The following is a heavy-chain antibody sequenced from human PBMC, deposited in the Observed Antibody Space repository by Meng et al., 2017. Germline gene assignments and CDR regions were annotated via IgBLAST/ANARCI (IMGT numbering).Heavy chain of an antibody. CDR1: GDSMSNYY. CDR3: ASLVPRTVTTDVSDY. D-gene: IGHD4-17*01. J-gene: IGHJ4*02. V-gene: IGHV4-4*07. Sequence: VRLTGSGPGLGKPSETLSLTCSASGDSMSNYYWSWTRQPAGKGLEWIGRIFTSGSTNYNPSLKSRVTVSVDTSKNQFSLQLNSVTAADTAVYYCASLVPRTVTTDVSDYWGQGTLVTVSS. CDR2: IFTSGST.